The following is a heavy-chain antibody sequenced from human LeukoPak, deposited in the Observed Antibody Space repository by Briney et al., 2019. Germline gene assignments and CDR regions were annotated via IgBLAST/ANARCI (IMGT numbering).Heavy chain of an antibody. CDR2: INHSGSS. J-gene: IGHJ3*02. CDR3: ARHYYGGSGAFDI. CDR1: GGSFSGYY. Sequence: SETLSLTCAVYGGSFSGYYWSCIRRPPGKGLEWIGEINHSGSSNHTPSLKSRVTILVDMSKNQFSLKLSSVTAADTAIYYCARHYYGGSGAFDIWGQGTMVTVS. D-gene: IGHD4-23*01. V-gene: IGHV4-34*01.